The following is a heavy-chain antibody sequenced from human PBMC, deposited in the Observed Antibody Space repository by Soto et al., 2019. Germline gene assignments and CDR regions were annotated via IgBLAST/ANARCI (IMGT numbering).Heavy chain of an antibody. V-gene: IGHV4-38-2*01. CDR3: ARVSQLRFLEWLAGFDP. D-gene: IGHD3-3*01. Sequence: LTCAVSGYSISSGYYWGWIRQPPGKGLEWIGSIYHSGSTYYNPSLKSRVTISVDTSKNQFSLKLSSVTAADTAVYYCARVSQLRFLEWLAGFDPWGQGTLVTVSS. J-gene: IGHJ5*02. CDR2: IYHSGST. CDR1: GYSISSGYY.